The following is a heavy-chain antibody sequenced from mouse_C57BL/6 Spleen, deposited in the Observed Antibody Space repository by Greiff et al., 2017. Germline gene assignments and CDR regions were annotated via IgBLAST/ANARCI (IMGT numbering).Heavy chain of an antibody. CDR2: IYPRSGNT. V-gene: IGHV1-81*01. CDR1: GYTFTSYG. D-gene: IGHD2-5*01. J-gene: IGHJ2*01. CDR3: ARQDSNYEEPYYFDY. Sequence: VQLQQSGAELARPGASVKLSCKASGYTFTSYGISWVKQRTGQGLEWIGEIYPRSGNTYYNEKFKGKATLTADKSSSTAYMELRSLTSEDSAVYFGARQDSNYEEPYYFDYWGQGTTLTVSS.